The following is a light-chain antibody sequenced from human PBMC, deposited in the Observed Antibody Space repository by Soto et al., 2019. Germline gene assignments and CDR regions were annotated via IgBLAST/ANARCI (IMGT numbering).Light chain of an antibody. V-gene: IGKV3-15*01. CDR2: GAS. CDR1: QSVSSN. J-gene: IGKJ2*01. CDR3: QQYINWPPTYT. Sequence: EIVMMQSPATLSLSPGVRATLSCRASQSVSSNLAWYQQKSGQAPRLLVHGASTRATGIPARFSGSGSGTEFTHTISSLQSEDFAVYYCQQYINWPPTYTFGQGTKLEI.